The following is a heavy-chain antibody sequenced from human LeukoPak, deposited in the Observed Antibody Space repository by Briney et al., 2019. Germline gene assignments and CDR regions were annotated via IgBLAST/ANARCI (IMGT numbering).Heavy chain of an antibody. CDR3: ARRAYCSGGSCYPSWFDP. CDR2: INHSGST. Sequence: SETLSLTCAVYGGSFSGYYWCWIRQPPGKGLEWIGEINHSGSTNYNPSLKSRVTISVDTSKNQFSLKLSSVTAADTAVYYCARRAYCSGGSCYPSWFDPWGQGTLVTVSS. J-gene: IGHJ5*02. V-gene: IGHV4-34*01. D-gene: IGHD2-15*01. CDR1: GGSFSGYY.